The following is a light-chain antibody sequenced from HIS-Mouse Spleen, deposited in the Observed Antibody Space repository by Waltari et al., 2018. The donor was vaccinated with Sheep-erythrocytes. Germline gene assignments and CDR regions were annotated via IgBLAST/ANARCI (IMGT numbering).Light chain of an antibody. CDR3: SSYTSSSTWV. J-gene: IGLJ3*02. V-gene: IGLV2-14*01. Sequence: QSALTRPASVSGSPGQSITISCTGTSSDVGGYNYVSWYQQHPGKAPKLMIYEVSKRPSGVSNRFSGSKSGNTASLTISGLQAEDEADYYCSSYTSSSTWVFGGGTKLTVL. CDR1: SSDVGGYNY. CDR2: EVS.